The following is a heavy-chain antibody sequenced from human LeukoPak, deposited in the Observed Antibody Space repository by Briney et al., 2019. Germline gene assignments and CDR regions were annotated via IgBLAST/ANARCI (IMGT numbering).Heavy chain of an antibody. J-gene: IGHJ4*02. CDR2: ISWNSGTI. CDR1: GFTFDNYA. D-gene: IGHD6-19*01. Sequence: PGGSLRLSCAASGFTFDNYAIHWVRHAPGKGLEWVSGISWNSGTIGYADSVKGRFTISRDNAKNSLYLQMNSLRAEDTALYYCAKDKSTSSGWYYFDFWGQGTLVTVSS. V-gene: IGHV3-9*01. CDR3: AKDKSTSSGWYYFDF.